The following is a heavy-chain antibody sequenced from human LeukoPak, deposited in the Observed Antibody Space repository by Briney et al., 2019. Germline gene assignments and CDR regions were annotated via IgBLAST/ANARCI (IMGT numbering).Heavy chain of an antibody. CDR2: LYSGGNT. V-gene: IGHV3-66*01. CDR1: GFTFSNSA. CDR3: ARVGSGDIYGYGDY. Sequence: GGSLRLSCAASGFTFSNSAMSWVRQAPGKGLEWVSVLYSGGNTYYADSVKGRFTISRDDSKNTLYLQMSSLRVEDTAVYYCARVGSGDIYGYGDYWGQGTLVTVSS. D-gene: IGHD5-18*01. J-gene: IGHJ4*02.